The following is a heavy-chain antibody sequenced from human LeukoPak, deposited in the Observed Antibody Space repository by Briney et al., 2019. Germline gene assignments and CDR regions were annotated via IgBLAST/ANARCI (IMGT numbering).Heavy chain of an antibody. CDR3: ARDGGGYSYAYRTY. V-gene: IGHV3-48*01. D-gene: IGHD5-18*01. CDR1: GFTFSSYA. CDR2: ISSSNSNV. Sequence: GGSLRLSCAASGFTFSSYAMHWVRQAPGKGLEWVSYISSSNSNVNYADSVKGRFTISRDNAKNSLYLQMNSLRAEDTAVYYCARDGGGYSYAYRTYWGQGTLVTVSS. J-gene: IGHJ4*02.